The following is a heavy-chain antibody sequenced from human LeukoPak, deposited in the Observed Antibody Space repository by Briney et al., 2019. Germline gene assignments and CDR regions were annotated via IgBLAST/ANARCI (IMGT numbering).Heavy chain of an antibody. CDR2: ISAYNGNT. J-gene: IGHJ4*02. Sequence: ASVKVSCKASGYTFTSYGISWVRQAPGQGLEWMGWISAYNGNTNYAQKLQGRVTMTTDTSTSTAYMELSRLRSDDTAVYYCARDERCDSSGYPFDYWGQGTLVTVSS. CDR1: GYTFTSYG. V-gene: IGHV1-18*01. D-gene: IGHD3-22*01. CDR3: ARDERCDSSGYPFDY.